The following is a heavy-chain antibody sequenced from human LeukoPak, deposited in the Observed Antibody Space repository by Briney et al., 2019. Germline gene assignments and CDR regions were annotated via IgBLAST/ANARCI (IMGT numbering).Heavy chain of an antibody. V-gene: IGHV1-2*02. CDR3: TRADIAVAGWDFDC. J-gene: IGHJ4*02. Sequence: ASVKVSCTASGYTFTDYYIHWVRQAPGQGLEWVGWINPNTGATTCAQSFQVRVTMTRDTSISTAYMELSRLTSDDTAVYYCTRADIAVAGWDFDCWGQGTLVTVSS. CDR1: GYTFTDYY. CDR2: INPNTGAT. D-gene: IGHD6-19*01.